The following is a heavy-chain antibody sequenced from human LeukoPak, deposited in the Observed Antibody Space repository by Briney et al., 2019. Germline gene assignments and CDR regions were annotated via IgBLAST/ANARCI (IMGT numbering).Heavy chain of an antibody. J-gene: IGHJ4*02. V-gene: IGHV3-7*01. CDR1: GFTFSSYW. Sequence: PGGSLRLSCAASGFTFSSYWMSWVRQAPGKGLEWVANIKQDGSEKYYVDSVKGRFTISRDNAKNSLYLQMNSLRAEDTAVYYCARGGYYDSSGYYPLDYWGQGTLVTVSS. CDR2: IKQDGSEK. D-gene: IGHD3-22*01. CDR3: ARGGYYDSSGYYPLDY.